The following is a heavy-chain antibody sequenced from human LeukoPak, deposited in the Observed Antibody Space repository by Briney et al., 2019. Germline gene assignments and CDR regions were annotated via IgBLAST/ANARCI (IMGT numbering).Heavy chain of an antibody. J-gene: IGHJ4*02. V-gene: IGHV3-9*03. CDR3: AKDFYDFWSGPFDY. D-gene: IGHD3-3*01. Sequence: GGSLRLSCAASGFTFDDYAMHWVRQAPGKGLEWVSGISWNSGSIGYADSVKGRFTISRDNAKNSLYLQMNSLRAEDMALYYCAKDFYDFWSGPFDYWGQGTLVTVSS. CDR1: GFTFDDYA. CDR2: ISWNSGSI.